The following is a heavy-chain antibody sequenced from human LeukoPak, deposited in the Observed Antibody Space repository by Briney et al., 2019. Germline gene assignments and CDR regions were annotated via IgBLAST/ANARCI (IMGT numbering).Heavy chain of an antibody. V-gene: IGHV1-69*13. CDR2: IIPIFGTA. J-gene: IGHJ6*02. D-gene: IGHD2-2*01. Sequence: SVKVSCKASGGTFSSYAISWVRQAPGQGLEWMGGIIPIFGTANYAQKFQGRVTITADESTSTAYMELSSLRSEDTAVYYCARDLKDIVVVPAANTPPYYYYGMDVWGQGTTDTVSS. CDR3: ARDLKDIVVVPAANTPPYYYYGMDV. CDR1: GGTFSSYA.